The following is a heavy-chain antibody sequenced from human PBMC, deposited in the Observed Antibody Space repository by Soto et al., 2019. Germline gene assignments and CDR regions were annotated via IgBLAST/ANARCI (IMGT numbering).Heavy chain of an antibody. D-gene: IGHD2-15*01. CDR2: ISYDGSNK. CDR3: AKINLGYEVFDI. CDR1: GFTFSSYG. V-gene: IGHV3-30*18. J-gene: IGHJ3*02. Sequence: GGSLRLSCAASGFTFSSYGMHWVRQAPGKGLEWVAVISYDGSNKYYADSVKGRFTISRDNAKNSLYLQMNSLRAEDTAVYYWAKINLGYEVFDIGG.